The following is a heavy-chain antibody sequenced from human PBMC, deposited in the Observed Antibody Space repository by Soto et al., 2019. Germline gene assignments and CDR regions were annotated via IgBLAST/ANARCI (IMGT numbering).Heavy chain of an antibody. CDR3: ARGRSAAGTGWFDP. J-gene: IGHJ5*02. CDR2: MKPNSGNT. CDR1: GYTFTSYD. Sequence: ASVKVSCKASGYTFTSYDINCVRQAAGQGLEWMGWMKPNSGNTGYARKCQGRVTMTGNTSRSTADMELSVLRSEDTAVESCARGRSAAGTGWFDPWGQGTVVTVSS. D-gene: IGHD6-13*01. V-gene: IGHV1-8*01.